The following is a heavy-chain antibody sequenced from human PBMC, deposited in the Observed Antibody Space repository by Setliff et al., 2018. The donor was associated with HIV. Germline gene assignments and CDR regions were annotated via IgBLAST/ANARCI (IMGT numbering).Heavy chain of an antibody. J-gene: IGHJ6*03. D-gene: IGHD2-2*02. CDR3: ARVVPAAIDYYYYYMDV. CDR2: LSGSGDHT. V-gene: IGHV3-23*01. CDR1: GFTFTDYA. Sequence: GGSLRLSCVTSGFTFTDYAMTWVRQAPGEGLQYVSALSGSGDHTLYADSVKGRFTISRDNAKNSLYLQMNSLRAEDTAVYYCARVVPAAIDYYYYYMDVWGKGTTVTVSS.